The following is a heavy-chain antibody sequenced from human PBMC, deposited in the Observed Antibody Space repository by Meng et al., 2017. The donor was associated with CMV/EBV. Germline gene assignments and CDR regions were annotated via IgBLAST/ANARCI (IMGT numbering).Heavy chain of an antibody. J-gene: IGHJ6*02. CDR1: GGTFSSYD. Sequence: SVKVSCKASGGTFSSYDISWVRQAPGQGLEWMGGIIPILGITNYAQKFQGRVTITADKPTSTAYMELSSLRSEDTAVYYCSSINFPHYYYYGMDVWGQGTTVTVSS. V-gene: IGHV1-69*10. D-gene: IGHD3-10*01. CDR3: SSINFPHYYYYGMDV. CDR2: IIPILGIT.